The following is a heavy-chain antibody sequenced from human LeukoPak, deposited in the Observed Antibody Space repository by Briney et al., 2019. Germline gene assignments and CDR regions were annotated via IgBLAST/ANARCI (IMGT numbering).Heavy chain of an antibody. J-gene: IGHJ4*02. Sequence: GASVKVSCKASGYTFTGYYMHWVRQAPGQGLEWMGWINPNSGGTNYAQKSQGRVTMTRDTSISTAYMELSRLRSDDTAVYYCARDLRRQYSSSWYARHYFDYWGQGTLVTVSS. CDR1: GYTFTGYY. CDR3: ARDLRRQYSSSWYARHYFDY. D-gene: IGHD6-13*01. CDR2: INPNSGGT. V-gene: IGHV1-2*02.